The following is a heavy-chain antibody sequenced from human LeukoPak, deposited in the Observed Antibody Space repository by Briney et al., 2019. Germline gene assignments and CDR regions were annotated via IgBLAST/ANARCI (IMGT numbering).Heavy chain of an antibody. CDR3: AKDQPRYYDSSGYYGAFDI. Sequence: GGSLRLSCAASGFTFSSYAMSCVRQAPGKGLEWVSAISGSGGSTYYADSVKGRFTISRDNSKNTLYLQMNSLRAEDTAVYYCAKDQPRYYDSSGYYGAFDIWGQGTMVTVSS. J-gene: IGHJ3*02. CDR1: GFTFSSYA. V-gene: IGHV3-23*01. D-gene: IGHD3-22*01. CDR2: ISGSGGST.